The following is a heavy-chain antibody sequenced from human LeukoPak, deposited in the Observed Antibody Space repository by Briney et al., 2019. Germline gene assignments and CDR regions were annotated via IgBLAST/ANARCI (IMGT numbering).Heavy chain of an antibody. CDR1: GYSFTSYW. CDR3: ARFVGHYYDSSGYYFYY. Sequence: GESLKISCKGSGYSFTSYWIGWVRPMPGKGLEWMGIIYPGDSDTRYSPSFQGQVTISADKSISTAYLQWSSLKASDTAMYYCARFVGHYYDSSGYYFYYWGQGTLATVSS. V-gene: IGHV5-51*01. D-gene: IGHD3-22*01. CDR2: IYPGDSDT. J-gene: IGHJ4*02.